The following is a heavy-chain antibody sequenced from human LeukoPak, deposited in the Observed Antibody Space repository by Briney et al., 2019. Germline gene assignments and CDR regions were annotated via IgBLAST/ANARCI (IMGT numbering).Heavy chain of an antibody. CDR1: GFTFDGYA. CDR2: ISWDSGAI. J-gene: IGHJ4*02. D-gene: IGHD4-23*01. Sequence: GGSLRLSCAASGFTFDGYAMHWVRQAPGKGLEWVSGISWDSGAIGYADSVKGRFTTSRDNAKNSLYLQMDSLRAEYTALYYCAKDYGGNHWFDYWGQGTLVTVSS. CDR3: AKDYGGNHWFDY. V-gene: IGHV3-9*01.